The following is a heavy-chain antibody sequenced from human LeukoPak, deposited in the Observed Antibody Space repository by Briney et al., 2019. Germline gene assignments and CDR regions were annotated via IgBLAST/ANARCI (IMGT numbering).Heavy chain of an antibody. J-gene: IGHJ5*02. CDR2: IYNSGST. CDR1: GGSISSSSYY. D-gene: IGHD1-1*01. Sequence: SETLSLTCTVSGGSISSSSYYWGWIRQPPGKGLEWIGSIYNSGSTYYNPSLKSRVTISVDTSKNQFSLKLSSVTAADTAVYYCARDPLEGDNPSWGQGTLVTVSS. V-gene: IGHV4-39*02. CDR3: ARDPLEGDNPS.